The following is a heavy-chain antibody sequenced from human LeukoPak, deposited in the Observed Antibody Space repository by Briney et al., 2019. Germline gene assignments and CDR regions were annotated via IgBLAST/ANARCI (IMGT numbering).Heavy chain of an antibody. D-gene: IGHD3-10*01. V-gene: IGHV1-46*01. J-gene: IGHJ6*02. CDR3: AREGSGFGELFPGAYYYYGMDV. CDR2: INPSGGST. Sequence: ASVKVSCKASGYTFTSYGISWVRQAPGQGLEWMGIINPSGGSTSYAQKFQGRVTMTRDTSTSTVYMELSSLRSEDTAVYYCAREGSGFGELFPGAYYYYGMDVWGQGTTVTVSS. CDR1: GYTFTSYG.